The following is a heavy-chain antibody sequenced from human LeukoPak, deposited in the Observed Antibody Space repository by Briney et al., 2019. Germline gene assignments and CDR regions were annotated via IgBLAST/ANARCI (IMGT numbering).Heavy chain of an antibody. CDR2: INHSGST. D-gene: IGHD2-21*02. CDR1: GGSFSGYY. Sequence: SETLSLTCAVYGGSFSGYYWSWIRQPPGKGLEWIGEINHSGSTNYNPSLKSRVTISVDTSKNQFSLKLSSVTAADAAVYYCARGATAYCGGDCYSSYFDYWGQGTLVTVSS. J-gene: IGHJ4*02. V-gene: IGHV4-34*01. CDR3: ARGATAYCGGDCYSSYFDY.